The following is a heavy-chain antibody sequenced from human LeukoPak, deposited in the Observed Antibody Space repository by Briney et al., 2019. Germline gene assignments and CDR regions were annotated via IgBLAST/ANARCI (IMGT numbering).Heavy chain of an antibody. D-gene: IGHD2/OR15-2a*01. CDR2: INHSGST. J-gene: IGHJ4*02. Sequence: SETLSLTCAVYGGSFSGYYWSWIRQPPGKGLEWIGEINHSGSTNYNPSLKSRVTISVDTPKNQFSLKLSSVTAADTAVYYCARGSTRWAKFDYWGQGTLVTVSS. CDR1: GGSFSGYY. V-gene: IGHV4-34*01. CDR3: ARGSTRWAKFDY.